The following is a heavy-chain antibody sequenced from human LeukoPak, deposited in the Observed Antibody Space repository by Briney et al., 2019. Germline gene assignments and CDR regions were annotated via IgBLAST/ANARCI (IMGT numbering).Heavy chain of an antibody. CDR2: INNDGSTT. CDR3: VRDRPHNWFDP. CDR1: GFTFNSHW. D-gene: IGHD6-6*01. J-gene: IGHJ5*02. V-gene: IGHV3-74*01. Sequence: GGSLRLSCAASGFTFNSHWMHWVREAPGKGLVWVSRINNDGSTTTYADSVRGRFTISRDNAKNTLFLQMNSLRAEDTAVYYCVRDRPHNWFDPWGQGTLVTVSS.